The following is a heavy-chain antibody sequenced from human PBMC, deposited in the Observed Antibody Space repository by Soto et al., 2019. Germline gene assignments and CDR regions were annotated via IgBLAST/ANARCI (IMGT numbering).Heavy chain of an antibody. CDR1: GGSISSGGYY. CDR3: ARFNTAMVTDFDY. V-gene: IGHV4-31*03. D-gene: IGHD5-18*01. CDR2: IYYSGST. J-gene: IGHJ4*02. Sequence: SETLSLTCTVSGGSISSGGYYWSWIRQHPGKGLEWIGYIYYSGSTYYNPSLKSRVTISVDTSKNQFSLKLSSVTAADTAVYYCARFNTAMVTDFDYWGQGTLVTVSS.